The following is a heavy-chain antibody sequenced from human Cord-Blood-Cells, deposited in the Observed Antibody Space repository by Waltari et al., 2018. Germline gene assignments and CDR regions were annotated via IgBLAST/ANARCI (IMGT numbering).Heavy chain of an antibody. CDR3: AREVVVAATPGGAFDI. V-gene: IGHV4-34*01. CDR2: INNRGRT. D-gene: IGHD2-15*01. Sequence: QVQLQQWGAGLLKPSETLSLTCAVYGGSFSGYYWSWIRQPPGKGLEWIGEINNRGRTNYNPSLKRRVTISVDTSKNQFSLKLRSVTAADTAVYYCAREVVVAATPGGAFDIWGQGTMVTVSS. CDR1: GGSFSGYY. J-gene: IGHJ3*02.